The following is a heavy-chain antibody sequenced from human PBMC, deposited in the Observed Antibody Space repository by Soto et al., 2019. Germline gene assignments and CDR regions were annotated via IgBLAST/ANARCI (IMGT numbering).Heavy chain of an antibody. D-gene: IGHD1-1*01. CDR3: AKDGTRREVVPTKRSGY. Sequence: GVSLRLSCAASGFTLSSYAMSWVRQAPGKGLEWVSAISGSGGSTYYADSVKGRFTISRDNSKNTLYLQMNSLRAEDTAVYYCAKDGTRREVVPTKRSGYWGQGTLVTVS. CDR2: ISGSGGST. V-gene: IGHV3-23*01. J-gene: IGHJ4*02. CDR1: GFTLSSYA.